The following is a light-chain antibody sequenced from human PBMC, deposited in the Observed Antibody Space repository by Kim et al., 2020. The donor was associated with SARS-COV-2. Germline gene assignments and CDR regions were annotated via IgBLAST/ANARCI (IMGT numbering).Light chain of an antibody. V-gene: IGKV3-11*01. J-gene: IGKJ1*01. CDR3: QHRDNWPP. CDR1: HSVSSS. Sequence: PGERATLYCRASHSVSSSLVWNQQKPGQAPRPLIYDASNRATGVPARFSGSGSGTDFTLTISSLEPEDLAVYYCQHRDNWPPFGQGTKVEIK. CDR2: DAS.